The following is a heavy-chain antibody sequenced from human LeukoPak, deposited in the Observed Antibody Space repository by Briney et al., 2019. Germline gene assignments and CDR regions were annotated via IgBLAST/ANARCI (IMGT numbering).Heavy chain of an antibody. D-gene: IGHD4-17*01. CDR2: ISSSGSTI. CDR3: ARGTHTYGEPADY. V-gene: IGHV3-48*03. J-gene: IGHJ4*02. CDR1: GFTFSSYE. Sequence: GGSLRLSCAASGFTFSSYEMNWVRQAPGKGLEWVSYISSSGSTIYYADSVKGRFTISRDNAKNSLYLQMNSLRAEDTAVHYCARGTHTYGEPADYWGQGTLVTVSS.